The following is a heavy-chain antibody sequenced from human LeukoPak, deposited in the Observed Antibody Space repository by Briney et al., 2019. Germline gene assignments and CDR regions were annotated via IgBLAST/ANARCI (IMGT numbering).Heavy chain of an antibody. CDR2: IYYSGST. CDR1: GDSIRSSSYY. D-gene: IGHD3-10*01. Sequence: SETLSLTCTVSGDSIRSSSYYWSWIRQPPGKGLEWIGYIYYSGSTNYNPSLKSRVTISVDTSKNQFSLKLSSVTAADTAVYYCARVYGSGSYLIDYWGQGTLVTVSS. V-gene: IGHV4-61*01. CDR3: ARVYGSGSYLIDY. J-gene: IGHJ4*02.